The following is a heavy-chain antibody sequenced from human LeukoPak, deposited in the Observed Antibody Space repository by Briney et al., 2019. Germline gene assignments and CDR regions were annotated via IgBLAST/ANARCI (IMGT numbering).Heavy chain of an antibody. CDR2: MNPNSGNT. Sequence: ASVKVSCKASGYTFTSYDINWVRQATGQGREWMGWMNPNSGNTGYAQKFQGRVTMTRNTSISTAYMELSSLRSEDTAVYYCARVLFGGARSRCLGYWGQGTLVTVSS. V-gene: IGHV1-8*01. J-gene: IGHJ4*02. CDR1: GYTFTSYD. D-gene: IGHD3-10*02. CDR3: ARVLFGGARSRCLGY.